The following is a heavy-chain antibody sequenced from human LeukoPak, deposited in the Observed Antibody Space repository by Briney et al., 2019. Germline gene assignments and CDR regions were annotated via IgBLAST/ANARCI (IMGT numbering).Heavy chain of an antibody. J-gene: IGHJ4*02. CDR1: GGSISSSSYY. CDR2: IYYSGST. Sequence: SETPSLTCTVSGGSISSSSYYWGWIRQPPGKGLEWIGSIYYSGSTYYNPSLKSRVTISVDTSKNQFSLKLSSVTAADTAVYYCQAGGYDFWSGYPYNFDSWGQGTLVTVSS. CDR3: QAGGYDFWSGYPYNFDS. V-gene: IGHV4-39*05. D-gene: IGHD3-3*01.